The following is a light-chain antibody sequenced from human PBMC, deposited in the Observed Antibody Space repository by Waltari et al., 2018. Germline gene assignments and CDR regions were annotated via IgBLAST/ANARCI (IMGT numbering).Light chain of an antibody. CDR3: SSFTSSTTGI. J-gene: IGLJ2*01. V-gene: IGLV2-14*01. CDR1: STDSGGHEY. Sequence: SALPQPDSVSWSPGQSITISCRGFSTDSGGHEYVSWYQQHPGKAPKVIIYDVSIRPSGVSTRFSGSKSGSSASLTISGLQAEDEADYYCSSFTSSTTGIFGGGTKLTVL. CDR2: DVS.